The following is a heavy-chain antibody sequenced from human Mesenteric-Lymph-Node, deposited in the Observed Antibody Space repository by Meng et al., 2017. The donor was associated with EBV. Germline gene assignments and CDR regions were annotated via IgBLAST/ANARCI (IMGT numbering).Heavy chain of an antibody. V-gene: IGHV6-1*01. Sequence: QVQLQQSVPGLVKPSXXLSLTXVISGDSFSSSSAACTWIRQSPSRGLEWLGRTYYRSKWYNDYAVFVKSRITINPDTSKNQFSLQLNSVTPEDTAVYYCARGATSVFDLWGRVTLVSVSS. CDR2: TYYRSKWYN. J-gene: IGHJ2*01. CDR3: ARGATSVFDL. CDR1: GDSFSSSSAA.